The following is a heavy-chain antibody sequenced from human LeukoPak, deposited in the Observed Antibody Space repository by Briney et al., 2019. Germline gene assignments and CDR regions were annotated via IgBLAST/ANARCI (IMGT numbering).Heavy chain of an antibody. CDR2: INHSGRT. V-gene: IGHV4-34*01. Sequence: SETLSLTCTVSGGSISSYYWSWIRQPPGKGLEWIGQINHSGRTNYNPSLKSRFTISGDTYQKQFSLNLRSVTAADTAVYFCARGETVFGVVQSDYFMDVWAKGTTVTVSS. CDR1: GGSISSYY. CDR3: ARGETVFGVVQSDYFMDV. J-gene: IGHJ6*03. D-gene: IGHD3-3*01.